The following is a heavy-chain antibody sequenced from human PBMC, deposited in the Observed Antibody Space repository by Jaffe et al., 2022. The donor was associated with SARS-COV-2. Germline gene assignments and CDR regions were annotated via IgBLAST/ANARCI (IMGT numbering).Heavy chain of an antibody. Sequence: VQLVESGGGLVQPGGSLRLSCAASGFTFSNYYMGWVRQAPGKGLQWVANIKRDGSEKYYVDSVKGRFTISRDNAKKSLYLQMNSLSAEDTAVYYCASGHYSETNDPQTNSAFDYWGQGTLVTVSS. J-gene: IGHJ4*02. CDR2: IKRDGSEK. V-gene: IGHV3-7*03. CDR3: ASGHYSETNDPQTNSAFDY. CDR1: GFTFSNYY. D-gene: IGHD3-22*01.